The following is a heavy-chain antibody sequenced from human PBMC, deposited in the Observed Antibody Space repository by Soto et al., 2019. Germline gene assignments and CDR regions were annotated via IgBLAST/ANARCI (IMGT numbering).Heavy chain of an antibody. CDR1: GFTFSSYW. J-gene: IGHJ5*02. V-gene: IGHV3-7*01. CDR3: ASSRGGCSSTSCYLGANWFDP. CDR2: IKQDGSEK. D-gene: IGHD2-2*01. Sequence: EVQLVESGGGLVQPGGSLRLSCAASGFTFSSYWMSWVRQAPGKGLEWVANIKQDGSEKYYVDSVKGRFTISRDNAKNSLYLQMNSLRAEDTAVYYCASSRGGCSSTSCYLGANWFDPRGQGTLVTVSS.